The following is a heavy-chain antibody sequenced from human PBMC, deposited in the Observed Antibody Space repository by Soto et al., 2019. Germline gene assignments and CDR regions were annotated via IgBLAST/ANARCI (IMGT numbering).Heavy chain of an antibody. Sequence: QVQLQESGPGLVKPSQTLSLTCNVSGESISSGGYYWSWIRHHPRKGLEWIGYIYDSESAYYNPSLKNRVTIAMGTSKTHVAMRLSSVTDADTAVYYCARASSSSSAADYWGQGTLVTVSS. J-gene: IGHJ4*02. CDR3: ARASSSSSAADY. D-gene: IGHD6-6*01. CDR2: IYDSESA. CDR1: GESISSGGYY. V-gene: IGHV4-31*03.